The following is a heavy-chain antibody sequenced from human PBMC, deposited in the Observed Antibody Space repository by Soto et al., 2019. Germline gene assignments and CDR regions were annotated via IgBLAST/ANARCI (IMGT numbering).Heavy chain of an antibody. D-gene: IGHD2-15*01. J-gene: IGHJ6*04. Sequence: QVQLQESGPGLVKPSQTLSLTCTVSGGSISSGGYYWSWIRQHPWKGLEWIGYVDYSGSTYYNPSLKSRVTISVDTSKNQFTLKLSSVTAADTAVYYCARGDCSGGSCYNYYYSGMDVWGKGTTVTVSS. CDR1: GGSISSGGYY. CDR2: VDYSGST. CDR3: ARGDCSGGSCYNYYYSGMDV. V-gene: IGHV4-31*03.